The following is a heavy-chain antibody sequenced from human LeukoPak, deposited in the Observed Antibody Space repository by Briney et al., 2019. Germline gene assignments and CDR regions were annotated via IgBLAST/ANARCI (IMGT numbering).Heavy chain of an antibody. J-gene: IGHJ1*01. D-gene: IGHD3-16*02. Sequence: SKTLSLTCAVSGVSISGSIWWSWVRQPPGKGLEWIGEIYHDGSTNYNASLQSRATITVDKSKNQFFLKLSSVTAADTAVYYCARSHDYIWGSYRVWGQGTQVAVSS. CDR3: ARSHDYIWGSYRV. CDR2: IYHDGST. V-gene: IGHV4-4*02. CDR1: GVSISGSIW.